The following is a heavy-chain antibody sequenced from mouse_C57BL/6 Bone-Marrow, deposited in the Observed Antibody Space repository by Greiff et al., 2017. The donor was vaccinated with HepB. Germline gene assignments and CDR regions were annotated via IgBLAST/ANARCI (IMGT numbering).Heavy chain of an antibody. V-gene: IGHV1-55*01. D-gene: IGHD3-2*02. CDR2: IYPGSGST. CDR3: ARNDGQLRPPYAMDY. J-gene: IGHJ4*01. Sequence: QVQLQQPGAELVKPGASVKMSCKASGYTFTSYWITWVKQRPGQGLEWIGDIYPGSGSTNYNEKFKSKATLTVDTSSSTAYMQLSSLTSEDSAVYYGARNDGQLRPPYAMDYWGQGTSVTVSS. CDR1: GYTFTSYW.